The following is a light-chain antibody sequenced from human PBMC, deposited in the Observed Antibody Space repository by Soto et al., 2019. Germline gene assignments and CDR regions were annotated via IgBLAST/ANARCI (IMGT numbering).Light chain of an antibody. J-gene: IGKJ1*01. CDR3: MQGTHWPWT. V-gene: IGKV2-30*01. CDR1: QSLVYSDGNTY. CDR2: KVS. Sequence: DVVMTQSPLSLPVTLGQPASISCRSSQSLVYSDGNTYLNWFQQRPGQSPRRLIYKVSNRDSGVPDRFSGSGSGTDFTPKISRVEAEDFGVYYCMQGTHWPWTFGQGTKVEIK.